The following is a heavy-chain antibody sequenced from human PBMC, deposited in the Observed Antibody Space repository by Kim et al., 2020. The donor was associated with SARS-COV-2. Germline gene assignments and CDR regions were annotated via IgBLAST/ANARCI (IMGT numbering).Heavy chain of an antibody. Sequence: LSLTCAASGFTFSSYGMHWVRQAPGKGLEWVAVISYDGSNKYYADSVKGRFTISRDNSKNTLYLQMNSLRAEDTAVYYCAKDMPYDSSGYYLLGAFDIWGQGTMVTVSS. J-gene: IGHJ3*02. CDR1: GFTFSSYG. V-gene: IGHV3-30*18. CDR2: ISYDGSNK. D-gene: IGHD3-22*01. CDR3: AKDMPYDSSGYYLLGAFDI.